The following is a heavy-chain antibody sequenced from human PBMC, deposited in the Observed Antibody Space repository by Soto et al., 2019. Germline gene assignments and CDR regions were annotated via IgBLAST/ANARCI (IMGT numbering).Heavy chain of an antibody. V-gene: IGHV3-23*01. CDR3: AKDPFIAAAGFFDY. CDR1: GFTFSSYA. D-gene: IGHD6-13*01. J-gene: IGHJ4*02. Sequence: VGSLIISCAASGFTFSSYAMSWVRQAPGRGLEWVSAISGSGGSTYYADSVKGRFTISRDNSKNTLYLQMNSLRAEDTAVYYCAKDPFIAAAGFFDYWGQGTLVTVSS. CDR2: ISGSGGST.